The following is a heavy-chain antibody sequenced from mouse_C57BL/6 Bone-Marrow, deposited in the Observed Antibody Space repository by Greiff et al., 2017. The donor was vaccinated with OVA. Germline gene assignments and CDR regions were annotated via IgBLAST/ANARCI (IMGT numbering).Heavy chain of an antibody. CDR2: IWRGGST. CDR3: AKKFSSYWYFDV. CDR1: GFSLTSYG. Sequence: VKVVESGPGLVQPSQSLSITCTVSGFSLTSYGVHWVRQSPGKGLEWLGVIWRGGSTDYNAAFMSRLSITKDNSKSQVFFKMNSLQADDTAIYYCAKKFSSYWYFDVWGTGTTVTVSS. D-gene: IGHD1-1*01. J-gene: IGHJ1*03. V-gene: IGHV2-5*01.